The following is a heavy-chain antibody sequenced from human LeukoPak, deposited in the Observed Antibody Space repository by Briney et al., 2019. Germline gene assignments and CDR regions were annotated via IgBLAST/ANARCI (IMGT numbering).Heavy chain of an antibody. D-gene: IGHD4-23*01. J-gene: IGHJ6*03. V-gene: IGHV1-69*05. Sequence: SVKVSCKASGGTFSSYAISWVRQAPGQGLEWMGRIIPIFGTANYAQKLQDRVTITTDESTSTAYMKLSSLRSGDTAVYYCAGSPMVVTLRYYYYMDVWGKGTTVTVSS. CDR2: IIPIFGTA. CDR1: GGTFSSYA. CDR3: AGSPMVVTLRYYYYMDV.